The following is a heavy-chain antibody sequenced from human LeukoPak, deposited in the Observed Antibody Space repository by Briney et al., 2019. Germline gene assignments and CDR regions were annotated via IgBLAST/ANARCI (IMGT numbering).Heavy chain of an antibody. V-gene: IGHV4-39*07. J-gene: IGHJ6*03. CDR3: AREPGIAVASLYYYYMDV. CDR2: IYYSGST. CDR1: GGSISSSSYY. Sequence: NTSETLSLTCTVSGGSISSSSYYWGWIRQPPGKGLEWIGSIYYSGSTYYNPSLKSRVTISVDTSKNQFSLKLSSVTAADTAVYYCAREPGIAVASLYYYYMDVWGKGTTVTISS. D-gene: IGHD6-19*01.